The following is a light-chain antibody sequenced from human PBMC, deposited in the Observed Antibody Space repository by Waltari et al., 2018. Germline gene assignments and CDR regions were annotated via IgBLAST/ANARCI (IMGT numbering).Light chain of an antibody. J-gene: IGLJ3*02. V-gene: IGLV4-69*01. CDR3: QTGGHGTWV. CDR2: VNSDGSH. Sequence: QLVLTQSPSASASLGASVKLTCTLSSGHSSNVIAWLQQQPEKGPRYLMKVNSDGSHSKGDGFPERFSGSSSGTERYLTISSLQSEDEADYYCQTGGHGTWVFGGGTKLTVL. CDR1: SGHSSNV.